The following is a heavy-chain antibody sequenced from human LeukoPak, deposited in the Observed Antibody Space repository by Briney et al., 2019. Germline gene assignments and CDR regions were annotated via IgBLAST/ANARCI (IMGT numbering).Heavy chain of an antibody. J-gene: IGHJ4*02. Sequence: GGSLRFSCAASGFTFSSYWMHWVRQAPGKGLVWVSRIKSDGSTTTYADSVKGRFTISRDNAKNTLYLQMNSLRAEDTAVYYCARAEWPSLLPQGWGQGTLVTVSS. D-gene: IGHD3-10*01. CDR1: GFTFSSYW. CDR2: IKSDGSTT. V-gene: IGHV3-74*01. CDR3: ARAEWPSLLPQG.